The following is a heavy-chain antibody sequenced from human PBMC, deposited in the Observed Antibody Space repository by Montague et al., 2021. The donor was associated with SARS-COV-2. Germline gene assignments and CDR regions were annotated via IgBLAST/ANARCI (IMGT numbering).Heavy chain of an antibody. V-gene: IGHV3-48*03. Sequence: SLRLSCAASGFTFSSYEMNWVRQAPGKGLEWVSYISSSGSTIYYADSVKGRFTISRDNATNSLYLQMNSLRAEDTAVYYCASGDFDYYYYGMDVWGQGTTVTVSS. D-gene: IGHD4-17*01. CDR3: ASGDFDYYYYGMDV. CDR1: GFTFSSYE. CDR2: ISSSGSTI. J-gene: IGHJ6*02.